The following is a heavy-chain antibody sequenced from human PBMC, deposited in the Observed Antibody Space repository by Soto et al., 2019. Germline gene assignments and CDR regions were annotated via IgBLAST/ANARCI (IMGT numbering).Heavy chain of an antibody. CDR1: VFTLSSFG. Sequence: PVGSLRLSCASSVFTLSSFGMHCVRHSPGKWLEWVALISYDGGNKYYADSAKGRFTISRDNPKNTLYLQMNSLRADDTAVYFCAKNFYDSVGYNWVDHLRPGTLFTVFS. D-gene: IGHD3-22*01. J-gene: IGHJ5*02. V-gene: IGHV3-30*18. CDR2: ISYDGGNK. CDR3: AKNFYDSVGYNWVDH.